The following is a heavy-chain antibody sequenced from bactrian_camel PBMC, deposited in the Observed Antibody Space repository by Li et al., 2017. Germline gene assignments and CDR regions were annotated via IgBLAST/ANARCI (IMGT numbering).Heavy chain of an antibody. CDR2: INIDGGTT. V-gene: IGHV3S1*01. J-gene: IGHJ6*01. CDR3: TKSAYYMSGYVDFGY. Sequence: HVQLVESGGGLVQPGGSLRISCAASGFTFSNYWMFWVRQAPGKGLEWVSTINIDGGTTNYPDSVKGRFAISRDNAVNTLYLQLNSLKTEDTAMYYCTKSAYYMSGYVDFGYWGQGTQVTVS. CDR1: GFTFSNYW. D-gene: IGHD2*01.